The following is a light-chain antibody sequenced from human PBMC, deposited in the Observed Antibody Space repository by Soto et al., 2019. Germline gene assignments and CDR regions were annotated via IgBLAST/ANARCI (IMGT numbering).Light chain of an antibody. CDR2: GAS. J-gene: IGKJ5*01. CDR1: QSVGSN. CDR3: QQYNDRPPIT. V-gene: IGKV3D-15*01. Sequence: EIVMTQSPVTLSVPPGESATLSCRASQSVGSNLAWYQQRPGQAPRLLIYGASTRATGIPVRFSGSGSGTEFTLTISGLQSEDFGVYLCQQYNDRPPITFGQGTRLEI.